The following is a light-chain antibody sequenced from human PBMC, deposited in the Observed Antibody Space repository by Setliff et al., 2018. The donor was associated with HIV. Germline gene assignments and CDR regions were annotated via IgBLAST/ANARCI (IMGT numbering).Light chain of an antibody. Sequence: QSVLTQPPSVSGAPGQRVTISCTGSNSNIGASYDVRWYQQLPGTAPKLLIYVNDKRPSGVPDRFSGSKSGTSASLAITGLQAEDEADYYCQTYDSRLNAYVFGTGTKVTVL. CDR2: VND. CDR3: QTYDSRLNAYV. J-gene: IGLJ1*01. V-gene: IGLV1-40*01. CDR1: NSNIGASYD.